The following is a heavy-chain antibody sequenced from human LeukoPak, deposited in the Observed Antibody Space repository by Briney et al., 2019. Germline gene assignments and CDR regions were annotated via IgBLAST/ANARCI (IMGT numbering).Heavy chain of an antibody. Sequence: GGSLRLSCAASGFTFSSYWMSWVRQAPGKGLEWVANIKQDGSEKYYVDSVKSRFTISRDNAKNSLYLQMNSLRAEDTAVYYCARGRRKQGIVVVVAYRKNWFDPWGQGTLVTVSS. CDR1: GFTFSSYW. CDR3: ARGRRKQGIVVVVAYRKNWFDP. J-gene: IGHJ5*02. D-gene: IGHD2-15*01. CDR2: IKQDGSEK. V-gene: IGHV3-7*01.